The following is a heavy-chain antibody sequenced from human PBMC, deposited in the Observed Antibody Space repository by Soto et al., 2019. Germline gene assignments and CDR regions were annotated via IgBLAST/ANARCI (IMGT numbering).Heavy chain of an antibody. CDR2: IYYTAAA. J-gene: IGHJ4*02. D-gene: IGHD2-21*01. Sequence: QVQLQESGPRLVKPSQTLTLTCSASGGSIDTGGFYWSWPRQLPGKGLQWVGYIYYTAAAYYNPALKSRVVIYLDTSANQFSLSLTSLTAADTDVYYCASGTFNDISFDSWGQGRLVTVSS. V-gene: IGHV4-31*03. CDR1: GGSIDTGGFY. CDR3: ASGTFNDISFDS.